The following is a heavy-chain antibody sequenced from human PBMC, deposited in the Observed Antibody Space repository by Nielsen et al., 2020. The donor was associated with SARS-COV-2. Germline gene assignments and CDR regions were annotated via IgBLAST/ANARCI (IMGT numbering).Heavy chain of an antibody. CDR1: GFTFSNYA. CDR3: ARDGTDPKRWHQRVDY. J-gene: IGHJ4*02. Sequence: GESLKISCVASGFTFSNYAMSWVRKAPGKGLEWIAYISRSSTTIYYADSVKGRFTISRDNAKNSLYLQMNSLRGEDTALYYCARDGTDPKRWHQRVDYWGQGTLVTVSS. CDR2: ISRSSTTI. V-gene: IGHV3-48*04. D-gene: IGHD1-26*01.